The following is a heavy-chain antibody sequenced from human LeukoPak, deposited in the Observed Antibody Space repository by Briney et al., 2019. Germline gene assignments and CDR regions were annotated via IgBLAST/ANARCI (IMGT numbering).Heavy chain of an antibody. CDR3: AREPYSSSWNGGVDY. CDR1: GGSISSSSYY. V-gene: IGHV4-39*07. Sequence: NPSETLSLTCTVSGGSISSSSYYWGWIRQPPGKGLEWIGSIYYSGSTYYNPSLKSRVTISVDTSKNQFSLKLSSVTAADTAVYYCAREPYSSSWNGGVDYWGQGTLVTVSS. J-gene: IGHJ4*02. CDR2: IYYSGST. D-gene: IGHD6-13*01.